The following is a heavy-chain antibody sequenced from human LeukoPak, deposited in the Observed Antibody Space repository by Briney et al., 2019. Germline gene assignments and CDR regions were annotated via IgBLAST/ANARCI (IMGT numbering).Heavy chain of an antibody. Sequence: PGGSLRLSCAAFGFTVSNFWMTWVRQAPGKGLEWVANIKQDARDKYYVDSVKGRFTISRDNAKNSVYLQMNGLRAEDTAVYYCARERFGEFAFDIWGQGTVVTVSS. CDR1: GFTVSNFW. CDR3: ARERFGEFAFDI. J-gene: IGHJ3*02. V-gene: IGHV3-7*01. D-gene: IGHD3-10*01. CDR2: IKQDARDK.